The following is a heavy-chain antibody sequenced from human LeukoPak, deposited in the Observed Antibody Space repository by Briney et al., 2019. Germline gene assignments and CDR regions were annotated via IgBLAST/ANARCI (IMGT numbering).Heavy chain of an antibody. CDR3: ARQESGSYYGFVDY. Sequence: SETLSLTCAVSGYSISSGYYWGWIRQPPGKGLEWIGSIYYSGTTYYNPSLKSRVTISVDTSKNQFSLKLSSVTAADTAVYYCARQESGSYYGFVDYWGQGTLVTVSS. D-gene: IGHD1-26*01. J-gene: IGHJ4*02. CDR2: IYYSGTT. CDR1: GYSISSGYY. V-gene: IGHV4-38-2*01.